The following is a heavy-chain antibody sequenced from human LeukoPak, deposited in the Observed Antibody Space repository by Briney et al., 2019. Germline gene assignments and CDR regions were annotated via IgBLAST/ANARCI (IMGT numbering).Heavy chain of an antibody. V-gene: IGHV4-4*07. Sequence: SETLSLTCTVSGGSINNYYWSWIRQPAGKGLEWIGRIYTRGSTNYNPSLKSRVTISVDTSKNQFSLRLSYVTAADTAVYYCARGRYCSADICSGGDAFDIWGQGTMVSVSS. CDR2: IYTRGST. J-gene: IGHJ3*02. CDR1: GGSINNYY. D-gene: IGHD2-15*01. CDR3: ARGRYCSADICSGGDAFDI.